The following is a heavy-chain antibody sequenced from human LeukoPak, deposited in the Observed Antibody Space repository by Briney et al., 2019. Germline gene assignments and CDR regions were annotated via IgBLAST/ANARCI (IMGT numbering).Heavy chain of an antibody. Sequence: GGSLRLSCAASGFTFSSYWMHWVRQAPGKGLVWVSRIDSDGSSTSYADSVKGRFTISRDNAKNTLYLQMNSLRAEDTAVYYCARVTMIARGFDPWGQGTLVTVSS. CDR1: GFTFSSYW. V-gene: IGHV3-74*01. D-gene: IGHD3-22*01. CDR2: IDSDGSST. CDR3: ARVTMIARGFDP. J-gene: IGHJ5*02.